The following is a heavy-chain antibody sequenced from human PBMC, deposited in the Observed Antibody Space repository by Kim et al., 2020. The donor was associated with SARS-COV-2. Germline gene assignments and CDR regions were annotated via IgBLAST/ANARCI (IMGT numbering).Heavy chain of an antibody. CDR1: EFTFTNAW. D-gene: IGHD5-12*01. CDR2: IQNKFEGART. Sequence: GGSLRLSCAASEFTFTNAWMNWVRQAPGKGLEWVGRIQNKFEGARTEYAAAVTGRFTILRDDSRHILYLEMHSLRTEDTGTYYCTTAKLSGYRDIGMDV. V-gene: IGHV3-15*01. J-gene: IGHJ6*01. CDR3: TTAKLSGYRDIGMDV.